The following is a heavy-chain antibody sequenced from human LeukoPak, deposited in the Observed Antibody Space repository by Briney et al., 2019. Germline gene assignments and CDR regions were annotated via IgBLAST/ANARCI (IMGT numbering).Heavy chain of an antibody. Sequence: SVKVSCKASGYTFTSYGISWVRQAPGQGLEWMGGIIPIFGTANYAQKFQGRVTITTDESTSTAYMELSSLRSDDTAVYYCARAPTPFYYDSSAYYSDFWGQGALVTVSS. D-gene: IGHD6-25*01. CDR2: IIPIFGTA. V-gene: IGHV1-69*05. CDR3: ARAPTPFYYDSSAYYSDF. CDR1: GYTFTSYG. J-gene: IGHJ4*02.